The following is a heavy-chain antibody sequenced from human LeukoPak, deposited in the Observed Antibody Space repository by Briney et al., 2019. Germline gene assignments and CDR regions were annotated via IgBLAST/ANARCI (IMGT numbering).Heavy chain of an antibody. CDR1: GYTFTGYY. D-gene: IGHD2-2*01. J-gene: IGHJ6*02. CDR3: ARGVRQRYCSSTSCYSGYYGMDV. Sequence: ASVKVSCKASGYTFTGYYMHWVRQAPGQGLEWMGWINPDSGGTNYAQKFQGWVTMTRDMSISTAYMELSRLRSDDTAAYYCARGVRQRYCSSTSCYSGYYGMDVWGQGTTVTVSS. V-gene: IGHV1-2*04. CDR2: INPDSGGT.